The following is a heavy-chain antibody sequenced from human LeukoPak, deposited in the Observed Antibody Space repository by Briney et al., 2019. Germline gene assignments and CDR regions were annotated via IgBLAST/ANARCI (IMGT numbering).Heavy chain of an antibody. D-gene: IGHD3-9*01. CDR3: ARDRVLRYFDWLSRRDAFDI. J-gene: IGHJ3*02. CDR2: INPNSGGT. V-gene: IGHV1-2*02. CDR1: GYTFTSYD. Sequence: ASVKVSCKASGYTFTSYDINWVRQAPGQGLEWMGWINPNSGGTNYAQKFQGRVTMTRDTSISTAYMELSRLRSDDTAVYYCARDRVLRYFDWLSRRDAFDIWGQGTMVTVSS.